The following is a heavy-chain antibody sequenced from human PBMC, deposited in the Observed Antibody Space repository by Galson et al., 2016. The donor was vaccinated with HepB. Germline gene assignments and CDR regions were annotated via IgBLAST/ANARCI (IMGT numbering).Heavy chain of an antibody. J-gene: IGHJ5*02. CDR1: GFTFSSYA. CDR3: ARDYVPGA. D-gene: IGHD3-10*01. Sequence: SLRLSCAASGFTFSSYAMTWVRQAPGKGLEWVSDISSSGDSTYYADSVKGRFTISRDNARHSPYLEMNSLRGEDTAMYYCARDYVPGAWGQGVLVTVSS. V-gene: IGHV3-23*01. CDR2: ISSSGDST.